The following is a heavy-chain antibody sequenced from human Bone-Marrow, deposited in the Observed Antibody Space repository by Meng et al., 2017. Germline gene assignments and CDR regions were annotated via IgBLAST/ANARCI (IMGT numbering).Heavy chain of an antibody. J-gene: IGHJ4*02. Sequence: GESLKISCAVSGFTFSKYPMEWVRQAPGKGLEWVAVISYDGSNKDYGDSVQGRFTISRDDSKNTLYLQMNSLRAEDTAVYYCARSITMIVPNYWGQGTLVTVSS. CDR3: ARSITMIVPNY. CDR1: GFTFSKYP. D-gene: IGHD3-22*01. V-gene: IGHV3-30*04. CDR2: ISYDGSNK.